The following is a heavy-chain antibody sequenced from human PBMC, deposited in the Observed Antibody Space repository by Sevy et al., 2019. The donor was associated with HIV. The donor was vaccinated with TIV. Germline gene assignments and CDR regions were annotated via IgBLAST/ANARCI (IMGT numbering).Heavy chain of an antibody. V-gene: IGHV3-21*01. CDR2: ISSGSSYI. CDR3: ARGDYYGSLYYFDY. J-gene: IGHJ4*02. CDR1: GFTFSNYF. Sequence: GGSLRLSCAASGFTFSNYFMNWVRQPPGKGLEWVSSISSGSSYIFYADSLKGRFTISRDNAKNSLYLHMNSLRAEDTAVYYCARGDYYGSLYYFDYWGPGTLVTVSS. D-gene: IGHD3-10*01.